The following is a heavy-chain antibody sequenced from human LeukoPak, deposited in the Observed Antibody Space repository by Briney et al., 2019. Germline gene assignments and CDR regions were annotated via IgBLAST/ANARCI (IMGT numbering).Heavy chain of an antibody. J-gene: IGHJ5*02. CDR3: AREGVYCSSTSCYTLDP. Sequence: SETLSLTCTVSGGSISSGDYYWSWIRQPPGKGLEWIGYIYYSGSTYYNPSLKSRVTISVDTPKNQFSLKLSSVTAADTAVYYCAREGVYCSSTSCYTLDPWGQGTLVTVSS. CDR1: GGSISSGDYY. V-gene: IGHV4-30-4*01. D-gene: IGHD2-2*02. CDR2: IYYSGST.